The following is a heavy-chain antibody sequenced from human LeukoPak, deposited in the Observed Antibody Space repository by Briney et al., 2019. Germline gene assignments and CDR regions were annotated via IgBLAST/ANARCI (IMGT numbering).Heavy chain of an antibody. V-gene: IGHV4-34*01. J-gene: IGHJ5*02. Sequence: SETLSLTCAVCGGSFSGYYWSWIRQPPGKGLEWIGEINHSGSTNYNPSLKSRVTISVDTSKNQFSLKLSSVTAADTAVYYCARGHRRLDPWGQGTLVTVSS. CDR1: GGSFSGYY. CDR3: ARGHRRLDP. CDR2: INHSGST.